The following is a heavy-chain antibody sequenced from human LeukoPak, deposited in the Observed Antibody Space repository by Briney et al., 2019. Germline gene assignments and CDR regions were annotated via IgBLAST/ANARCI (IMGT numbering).Heavy chain of an antibody. V-gene: IGHV1-69*13. Sequence: ASVEVSCKASGGTFSSYAISWVRQAPGQGLEWMGGIIPIFGTANYAQKFQGRVTITADESTSTAYMELSSLRSEDTAVYYCAISGLLWFGDYHYYMDVWGKGTLVTVSS. D-gene: IGHD3-10*01. CDR1: GGTFSSYA. CDR2: IIPIFGTA. J-gene: IGHJ6*03. CDR3: AISGLLWFGDYHYYMDV.